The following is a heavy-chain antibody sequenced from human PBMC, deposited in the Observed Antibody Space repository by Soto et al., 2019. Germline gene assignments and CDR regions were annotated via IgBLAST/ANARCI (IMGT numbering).Heavy chain of an antibody. V-gene: IGHV4-30-2*01. CDR1: GGSISSGGYS. CDR3: ARDQLEGNWFDP. J-gene: IGHJ5*02. D-gene: IGHD1-1*01. CDR2: IYHSGST. Sequence: QLQLQESGSGLVRPSQTLSLTCAVSGGSISSGGYSWNWIRQPPGKGLEWIGYIYHSGSTLYNPSLKRRVTTAVDKSKNQCSLKLSSVTAADTAVYYCARDQLEGNWFDPWGQGTLVTVSS.